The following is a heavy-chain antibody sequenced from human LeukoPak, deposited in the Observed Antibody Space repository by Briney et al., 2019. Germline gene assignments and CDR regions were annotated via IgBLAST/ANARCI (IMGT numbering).Heavy chain of an antibody. D-gene: IGHD1-1*01. V-gene: IGHV1-2*02. CDR3: ARERGGYT. CDR1: GHTFTGYY. Sequence: ASVKVSCKPSGHTFTGYYMHWGLQAPGHGPEWMGWINPNSGCTNYAQKFHGRVTMTTATSISTANMELKRLRSADTAVYYCARERGGYTWGQGTLVTVSS. CDR2: INPNSGCT. J-gene: IGHJ5*02.